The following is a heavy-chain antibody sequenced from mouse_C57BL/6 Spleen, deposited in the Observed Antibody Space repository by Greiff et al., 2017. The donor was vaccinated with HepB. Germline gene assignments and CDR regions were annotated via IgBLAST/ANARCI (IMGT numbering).Heavy chain of an antibody. D-gene: IGHD1-1*01. CDR3: ARPYGSSQGWYFDV. Sequence: VKLVESGPGLVAPSQRLSITCTVSGFSLTSYAISWVRQPPGKGLEWLGVIWTGGGTNYNSALKSRLSISKDNSKSQVFLKMNSLQTDDTARYYCARPYGSSQGWYFDVWGTGTTVTVSS. CDR1: GFSLTSYA. V-gene: IGHV2-9-1*01. J-gene: IGHJ1*03. CDR2: IWTGGGT.